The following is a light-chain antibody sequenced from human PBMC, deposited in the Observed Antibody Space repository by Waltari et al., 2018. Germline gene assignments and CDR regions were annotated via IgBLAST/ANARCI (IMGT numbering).Light chain of an antibody. CDR3: QVWDSSSDHVV. CDR2: DDG. J-gene: IGLJ2*01. Sequence: SYVLTQPPSVSVAPGKPARITCGGDNLGSTTVHWCQQKPGQAPVLVVYDDGDRPPGIPERFSGSNSGNTATLTISRVEAGDEADYYCQVWDSSSDHVVFGGGTKLTVL. CDR1: NLGSTT. V-gene: IGLV3-21*03.